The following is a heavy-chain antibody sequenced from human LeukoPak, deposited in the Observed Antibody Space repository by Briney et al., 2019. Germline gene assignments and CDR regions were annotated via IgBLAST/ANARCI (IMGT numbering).Heavy chain of an antibody. Sequence: SETLSLTCAVYGGSFSGYYWSWIRQPPGKGLEWIGEINHSGSTNYNPSLKSRVTISVDTSKNQFSLKLSSVTAADTAVYYCARLRLKYYDFWSGYSQGAFVIWGQGTMVTVSS. J-gene: IGHJ3*02. V-gene: IGHV4-34*01. CDR1: GGSFSGYY. CDR3: ARLRLKYYDFWSGYSQGAFVI. D-gene: IGHD3-3*01. CDR2: INHSGST.